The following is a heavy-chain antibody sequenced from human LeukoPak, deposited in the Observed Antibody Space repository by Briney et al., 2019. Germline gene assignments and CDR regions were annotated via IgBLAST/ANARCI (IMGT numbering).Heavy chain of an antibody. CDR1: GITFSGYA. J-gene: IGHJ4*02. CDR3: ARDWGFDY. V-gene: IGHV3-30*04. CDR2: VSYDGRHK. D-gene: IGHD3-16*01. Sequence: GGSLRLSCAASGITFSGYAMHWVRQAPGKGLEWVAVVSYDGRHKYYADSVKGRFTISRDNSNNTLYLEMNSLRAKDTAMYYCARDWGFDYWGQGTLVTVSS.